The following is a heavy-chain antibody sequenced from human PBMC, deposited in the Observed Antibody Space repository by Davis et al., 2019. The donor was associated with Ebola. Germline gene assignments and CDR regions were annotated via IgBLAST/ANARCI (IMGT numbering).Heavy chain of an antibody. CDR3: ARGGRWYDIMTEASLMDV. D-gene: IGHD3-9*01. CDR2: ISSSSTNK. J-gene: IGHJ6*04. CDR1: GFTFSSYA. V-gene: IGHV3-48*01. Sequence: GESLKISCAASGFTFSSYAMSWVRQAPGKGLEWISYISSSSTNKYYADSVKGRFTVSRDNAKNSLFLQMNSLRGEDAAVYYCARGGRWYDIMTEASLMDVWGKGTTVAVSS.